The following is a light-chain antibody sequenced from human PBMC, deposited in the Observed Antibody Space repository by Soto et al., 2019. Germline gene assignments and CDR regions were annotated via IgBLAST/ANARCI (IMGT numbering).Light chain of an antibody. CDR1: QSGSSSY. CDR3: HPYFSSPQT. CDR2: GAS. Sequence: ELGLTQSQGTMSFSPEERATLSGSARQSGSSSYLAWYQQKPGQAPRLLIDGASSRATGITDRFSGSGSGTDFTLTIRSLEPDAVAVYYCHPYFSSPQTFGQGTKLQIK. V-gene: IGKV3-20*01. J-gene: IGKJ2*01.